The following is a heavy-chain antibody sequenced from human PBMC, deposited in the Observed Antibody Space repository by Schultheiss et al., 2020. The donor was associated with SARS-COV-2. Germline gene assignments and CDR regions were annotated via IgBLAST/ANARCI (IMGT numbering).Heavy chain of an antibody. CDR3: AKGALRFLEWLPRDYGVDV. J-gene: IGHJ6*02. CDR2: ISGSGSQT. Sequence: GESLKISCAASGFPFSDYYIFWLRLAPGKGLEWVSYISGSGSQTDYTDSVKGRFIISRDNAKNSLYLQINSLRAEDTALYYCAKGALRFLEWLPRDYGVDVWGQGTTVTVSS. V-gene: IGHV3-11*05. CDR1: GFPFSDYY. D-gene: IGHD3-3*01.